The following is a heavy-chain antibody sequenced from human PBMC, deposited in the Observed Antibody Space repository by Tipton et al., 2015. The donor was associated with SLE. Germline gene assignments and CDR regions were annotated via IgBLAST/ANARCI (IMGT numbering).Heavy chain of an antibody. CDR3: AAPLLNSSGWIGDYYYYGMDV. CDR1: RYTFTNYA. Sequence: QVQLVQSGAEVKKPGASVKVSCKASRYTFTNYAISWVRQAPGQGLEWMGWISAYNGNTNYAQKVQGRVTITRDMSTSTAYMELSSLRSEDTAVYYCAAPLLNSSGWIGDYYYYGMDVWGQGTTVTVAS. CDR2: ISAYNGNT. D-gene: IGHD6-19*01. J-gene: IGHJ6*02. V-gene: IGHV1-18*01.